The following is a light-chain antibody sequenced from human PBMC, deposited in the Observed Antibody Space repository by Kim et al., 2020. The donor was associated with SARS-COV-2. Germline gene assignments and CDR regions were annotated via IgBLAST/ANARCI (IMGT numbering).Light chain of an antibody. V-gene: IGKV1-5*03. CDR1: QTIDSW. Sequence: DIQMTQSPSSLSASVGDRVTITCRASQTIDSWLAWYQQKPGKAPNLLIYKASTLQSGVPSRFSGSGSGTEFTLTISSLQPDDFATYFCQQYNTYSVWTFGQGTKVDIK. CDR2: KAS. J-gene: IGKJ1*01. CDR3: QQYNTYSVWT.